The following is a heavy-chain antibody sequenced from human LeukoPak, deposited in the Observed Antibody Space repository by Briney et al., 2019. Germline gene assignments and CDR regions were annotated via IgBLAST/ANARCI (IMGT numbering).Heavy chain of an antibody. CDR1: GFTFSSYA. CDR2: ISGSGGST. Sequence: GGSLRLSCAASGFTFSSYAMSWVRQAPGKGLEWVSAISGSGGSTYYADSVKGRFTISRDNSKNTLYLQMNSPRAEDTAVYYCAKGNRITMIVVVITLDYWGQGTLVTVSS. J-gene: IGHJ4*02. D-gene: IGHD3-22*01. CDR3: AKGNRITMIVVVITLDY. V-gene: IGHV3-23*01.